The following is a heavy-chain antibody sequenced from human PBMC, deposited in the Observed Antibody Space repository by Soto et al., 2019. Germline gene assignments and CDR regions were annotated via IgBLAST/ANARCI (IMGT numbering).Heavy chain of an antibody. V-gene: IGHV3-43*01. CDR2: ISWDGGST. D-gene: IGHD3-22*01. CDR1: GFTFDDYT. CDR3: AKDLYDSSGYYHYYYYGMDV. Sequence: LSCAASGFTFDDYTMHWVRQAPGKGLEWVSLISWDGGSTYYADSVKGRFTISRDNSKNSLYLQMNSLRAEDTALYYCAKDLYDSSGYYHYYYYGMDVWGQGTTVTVSS. J-gene: IGHJ6*02.